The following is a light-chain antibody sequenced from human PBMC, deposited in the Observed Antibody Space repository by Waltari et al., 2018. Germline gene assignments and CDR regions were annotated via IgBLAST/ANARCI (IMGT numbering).Light chain of an antibody. CDR1: SSYIGGHNY. CDR3: SAYAGSNHVV. CDR2: EVN. Sequence: QSALTPPPSASGSPGQSVPLSCTVPSSYIGGHNYVSWYQQLPGKTTKPMIYEVNKRPSGGPDRFSGSKSGNTASLTVSGLQADDEADYHCSAYAGSNHVVFGGGTKLTVL. V-gene: IGLV2-8*01. J-gene: IGLJ2*01.